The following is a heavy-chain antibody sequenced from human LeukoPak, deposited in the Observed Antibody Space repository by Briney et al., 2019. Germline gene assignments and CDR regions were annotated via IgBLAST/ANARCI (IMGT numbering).Heavy chain of an antibody. D-gene: IGHD6-19*01. V-gene: IGHV4-61*02. CDR1: GGSISSGNSY. Sequence: PSETLSLTCTVSGGSISSGNSYWTWIRQPAGKGLEWIGRISNSGRTTYNPSLKSRLTISLDTSKNQFSLRLSSVTAADTAVYYCARGERLGLDSWGQGTLVTVSS. J-gene: IGHJ4*02. CDR2: ISNSGRT. CDR3: ARGERLGLDS.